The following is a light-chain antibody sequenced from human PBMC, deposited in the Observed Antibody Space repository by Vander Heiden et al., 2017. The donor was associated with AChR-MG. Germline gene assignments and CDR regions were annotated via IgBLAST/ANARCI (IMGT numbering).Light chain of an antibody. CDR3: QQDNKWPLV. V-gene: IGKV3-15*01. CDR2: GTS. J-gene: IGKJ4*01. CDR1: QSVTTN. Sequence: EIVMTQSPATLSVSPGEKATLSCRASQSVTTNLAWYQQKPGQTPRLLIFGTSTRAAGTPARFSGSGSGTEFTLTISSLQSEDFAVYYCQQDNKWPLVFGGRTKVEIK.